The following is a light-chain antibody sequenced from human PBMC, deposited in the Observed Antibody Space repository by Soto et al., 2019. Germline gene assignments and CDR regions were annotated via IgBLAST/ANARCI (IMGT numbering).Light chain of an antibody. CDR2: QAS. CDR3: QQYNSHSET. CDR1: QSISSW. Sequence: DSQMTQSPSTLSGSVGDRVTITCLTSQSISSWLAWYQQKPGKAPKLLIHQASSLASGVPSRFSGGGSGTEFTLTINSLQADDFATYYCQQYNSHSETFGQGTKVDIK. J-gene: IGKJ1*01. V-gene: IGKV1-5*03.